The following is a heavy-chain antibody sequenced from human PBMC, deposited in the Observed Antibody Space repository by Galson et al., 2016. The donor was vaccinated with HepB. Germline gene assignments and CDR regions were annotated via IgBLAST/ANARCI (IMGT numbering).Heavy chain of an antibody. V-gene: IGHV4-4*02. Sequence: SETLSLTCDVSGGSISSSYWWGWVRQSPEKGFEWIGEIYETGTANSNPPFTRRATISVDKSKNQISLSLDSVTAADTATYYCTRGNLGTYATMAFDYWGQGSLVTVSS. D-gene: IGHD1-7*01. J-gene: IGHJ4*02. CDR2: IYETGTA. CDR1: GGSISSSYW. CDR3: TRGNLGTYATMAFDY.